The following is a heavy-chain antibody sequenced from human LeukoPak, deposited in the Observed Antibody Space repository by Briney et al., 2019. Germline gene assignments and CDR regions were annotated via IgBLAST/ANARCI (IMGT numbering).Heavy chain of an antibody. CDR1: GFTFSSYS. Sequence: GGSLRLSCAASGFTFSSYSMNWVRQAPGKGLGWVSSISSSSSYIYYADSVKGRFTISRDNAKNSLYLQMNSLRAEDTAVYYCARDSPPYYYDSSGYSEFDYWGQGTLVTVSS. CDR2: ISSSSSYI. J-gene: IGHJ4*02. V-gene: IGHV3-21*01. D-gene: IGHD3-22*01. CDR3: ARDSPPYYYDSSGYSEFDY.